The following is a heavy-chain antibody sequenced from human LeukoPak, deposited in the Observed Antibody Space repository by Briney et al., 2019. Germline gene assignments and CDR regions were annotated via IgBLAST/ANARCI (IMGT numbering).Heavy chain of an antibody. Sequence: GGSLRLSCAASGFTLSSYEMNCARHARGEGLEFVANIKPDGNAKYCMRCVEGRFTLSRDNAKNSLYVQMKRLRVGDECVYFCASPTSWNAGGVDYWGQGTLVTVSS. CDR3: ASPTSWNAGGVDY. V-gene: IGHV3-7*01. J-gene: IGHJ4*02. CDR2: IKPDGNAK. CDR1: GFTLSSYE. D-gene: IGHD1-1*01.